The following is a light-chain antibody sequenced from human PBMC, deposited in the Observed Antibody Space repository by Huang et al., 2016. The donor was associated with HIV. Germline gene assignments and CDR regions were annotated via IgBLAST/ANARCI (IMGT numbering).Light chain of an antibody. Sequence: ILLTQFLATLSVSPGQRVTLSCRASQSVGGKLAWYQQRPGQAPRLLIYGASTRVPTSPDRFSGSGSGTEFTLTISSLQSEDFAVYYCQQYDTWPPLTFGGGTKV. CDR3: QQYDTWPPLT. CDR1: QSVGGK. V-gene: IGKV3-15*01. CDR2: GAS. J-gene: IGKJ4*01.